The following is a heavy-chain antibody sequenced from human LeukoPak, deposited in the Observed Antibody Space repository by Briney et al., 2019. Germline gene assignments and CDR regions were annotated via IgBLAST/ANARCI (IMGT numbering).Heavy chain of an antibody. CDR1: GGSISSSSYY. J-gene: IGHJ6*03. CDR2: IYYSGST. D-gene: IGHD6-19*01. V-gene: IGHV4-39*07. Sequence: SETLSLTCSVSGGSISSSSYYWGWIRQPPGKGLEWIGSIYYSGSTNYNPSLKSRVAISVDKSKNQFSLKLSSVTAADTAVYYCARDGDSSGWYPYYYMDVWGKGTTVTVSS. CDR3: ARDGDSSGWYPYYYMDV.